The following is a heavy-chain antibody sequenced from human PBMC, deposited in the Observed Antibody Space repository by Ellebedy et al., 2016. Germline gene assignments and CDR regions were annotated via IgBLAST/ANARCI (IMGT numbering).Heavy chain of an antibody. D-gene: IGHD3-10*01. CDR1: GGSFSGYY. J-gene: IGHJ6*03. Sequence: SETLSLTCAVYGGSFSGYYWSWIRQPPGKGLEWIGEINHSGSTNYNPSLKSRVTISVDTSKNQFSLKLSSGTAADTAVYYCARGPDDLLWFGLRVRYMDVWGKGTTVTVSS. CDR2: INHSGST. V-gene: IGHV4-34*01. CDR3: ARGPDDLLWFGLRVRYMDV.